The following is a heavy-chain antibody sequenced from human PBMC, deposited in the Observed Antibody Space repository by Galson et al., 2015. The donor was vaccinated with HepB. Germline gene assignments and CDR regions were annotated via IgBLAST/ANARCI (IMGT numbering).Heavy chain of an antibody. J-gene: IGHJ4*02. CDR1: GYTFTGYY. CDR3: ARGRGAGTSSRGFDY. D-gene: IGHD1-7*01. Sequence: SVKVSCKASGYTFTGYYMHWVRQAPGQGLEWMGRINPNSGGTNYAQKFQGRVTMTRDTSISTAYMELSRLRSDDTAVYYCARGRGAGTSSRGFDYWGQGTLVTVSS. CDR2: INPNSGGT. V-gene: IGHV1-2*06.